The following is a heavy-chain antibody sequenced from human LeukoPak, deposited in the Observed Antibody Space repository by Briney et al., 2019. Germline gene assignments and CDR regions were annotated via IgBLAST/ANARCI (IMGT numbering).Heavy chain of an antibody. Sequence: ASVKVSCKASGYTFTGYYMHWVRQAPGQGLEWMGWINPNSGGTNYAQKFQGRVTMTRDTSISTAYMELSRLRSDDTAVYYCARLYYYGSGFDYWGQGTLVTVSS. CDR3: ARLYYYGSGFDY. J-gene: IGHJ4*02. CDR2: INPNSGGT. CDR1: GYTFTGYY. V-gene: IGHV1-2*02. D-gene: IGHD3-10*01.